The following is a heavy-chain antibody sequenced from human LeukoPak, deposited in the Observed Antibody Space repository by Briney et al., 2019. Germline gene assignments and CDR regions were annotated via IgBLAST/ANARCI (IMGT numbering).Heavy chain of an antibody. CDR2: MNPNSGNT. CDR3: ARGTAAHQDAFDI. V-gene: IGHV1-8*02. Sequence: GASVKVSCKASGYTFTGYYMHWVRQAPGQGLEWMGWMNPNSGNTGYAQKFQGRVTMTRNTSISTAYMELSSLRSEDTAVYYCARGTAAHQDAFDIWGQGTMVTVSS. D-gene: IGHD6-13*01. J-gene: IGHJ3*02. CDR1: GYTFTGYY.